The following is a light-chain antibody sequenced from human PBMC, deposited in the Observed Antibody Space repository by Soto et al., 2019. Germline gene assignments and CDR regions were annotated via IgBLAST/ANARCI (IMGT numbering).Light chain of an antibody. V-gene: IGLV1-51*01. Sequence: QSVLTQPPSVSAAPGQKVTISCSGSSSNIGSNYVSWYQQLPGTAPKLLFYDNHKRPSGIPDRFSGSKSGTSATLGITGLQTGDEADYYCGTWDNSLSVVILGGGTKLTVL. J-gene: IGLJ2*01. CDR1: SSNIGSNY. CDR3: GTWDNSLSVVI. CDR2: DNH.